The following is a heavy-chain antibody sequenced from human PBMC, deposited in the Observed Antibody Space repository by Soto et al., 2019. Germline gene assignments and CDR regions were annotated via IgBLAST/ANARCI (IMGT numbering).Heavy chain of an antibody. J-gene: IGHJ4*02. CDR3: ARGPQSSVAGPFDY. V-gene: IGHV3-21*01. CDR1: GFTFSSYS. D-gene: IGHD6-19*01. CDR2: ISSSSSYI. Sequence: GGSLRLSCAASGFTFSSYSMNWVRQAPGKGLEWVSSISSSSSYIYYADSVKGRFTISRDNAKNSLYLQMNSLRAEDTAVYYCARGPQSSVAGPFDYWGKGTLVTVSS.